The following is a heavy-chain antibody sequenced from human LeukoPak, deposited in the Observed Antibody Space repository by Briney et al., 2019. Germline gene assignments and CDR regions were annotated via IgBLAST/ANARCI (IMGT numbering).Heavy chain of an antibody. Sequence: KPGGSLRLSCAASGFTLSSSSMNWVCHTLGKRLECVSSISSSSSYIYYADSVKGRFTISRDNAKNSLYLQMNSLRAEDTAVYYCARDLSGSSSWYAWGQGTLVTVSS. CDR1: GFTLSSSS. D-gene: IGHD6-13*01. CDR3: ARDLSGSSSWYA. V-gene: IGHV3-21*01. CDR2: ISSSSSYI. J-gene: IGHJ5*02.